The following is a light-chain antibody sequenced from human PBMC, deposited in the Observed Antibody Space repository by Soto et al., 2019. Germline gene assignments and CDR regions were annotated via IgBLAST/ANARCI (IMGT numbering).Light chain of an antibody. Sequence: QSALTQPASVSGSPGQSITISCTGTSSDVGGYNYVSWYQQHPGKAPKVMIYEVSNRPSGVSNRFSGSKSGNTASLTISGLQAEAEADYYCSSYTISSTLVFGGGTKVTVL. V-gene: IGLV2-14*01. J-gene: IGLJ2*01. CDR1: SSDVGGYNY. CDR2: EVS. CDR3: SSYTISSTLV.